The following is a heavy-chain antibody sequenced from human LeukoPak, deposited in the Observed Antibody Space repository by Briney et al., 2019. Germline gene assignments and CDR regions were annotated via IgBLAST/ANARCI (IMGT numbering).Heavy chain of an antibody. J-gene: IGHJ4*02. V-gene: IGHV5-51*01. CDR2: IYPGDSDT. D-gene: IGHD6-19*01. CDR3: ARTAVAGTFSHSDY. Sequence: GESLKISCKGSGYSFTTYWIGWVRQMPGKGLEWMGIIYPGDSDTRYSPSFQGQVTISADKSISTAYLQRRSLKASDTAMYYCARTAVAGTFSHSDYWGQGTLVTVSS. CDR1: GYSFTTYW.